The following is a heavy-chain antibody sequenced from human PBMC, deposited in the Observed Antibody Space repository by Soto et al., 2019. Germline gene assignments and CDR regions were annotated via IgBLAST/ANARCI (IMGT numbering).Heavy chain of an antibody. CDR3: ARTLYCDNVDY. V-gene: IGHV1-8*01. CDR2: MNPNSGNT. D-gene: IGHD4-17*01. CDR1: GYTFTSYD. J-gene: IGHJ4*02. Sequence: QVQLVQSGAEVKKPGASVKVSCKASGYTFTSYDINWVRQATGQGLEWMGWMNPNSGNTGYAQKFQGRVIMTRNTSTSTDYMVLRSLRSEDTAVDYCARTLYCDNVDYWGQGTLVTVAS.